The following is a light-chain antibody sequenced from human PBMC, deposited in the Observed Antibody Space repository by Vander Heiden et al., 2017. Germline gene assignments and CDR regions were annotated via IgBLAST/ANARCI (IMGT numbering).Light chain of an antibody. J-gene: IGKJ1*01. CDR1: QRVSSN. V-gene: IGKV3-15*01. Sequence: EIVMPHSPSTLSVSPGERATLSCRSSQRVSSNLAWYQQKPGQIPRLLMYGASTRATGIPARFSGSGSGTDFTLIISSLQSEDFAVSYCQQDNNWPRTFGQGTKVEIK. CDR3: QQDNNWPRT. CDR2: GAS.